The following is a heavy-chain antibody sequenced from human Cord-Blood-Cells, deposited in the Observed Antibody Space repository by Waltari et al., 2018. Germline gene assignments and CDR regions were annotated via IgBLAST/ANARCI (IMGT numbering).Heavy chain of an antibody. CDR1: GFTFSSYA. CDR2: ISGSGGST. CDR3: AKARLSRGWYYFDY. Sequence: EVQLLESGGGLVQPGGSLRLSCAASGFTFSSYAIRWGRQAPGKGLEWVSAISGSGGSTYYADSEKGRFTISRDNSKNTLYLQMNSLRTEDTAVYYCAKARLSRGWYYFDYWGQGTLVTVSS. V-gene: IGHV3-23*01. J-gene: IGHJ4*02. D-gene: IGHD6-19*01.